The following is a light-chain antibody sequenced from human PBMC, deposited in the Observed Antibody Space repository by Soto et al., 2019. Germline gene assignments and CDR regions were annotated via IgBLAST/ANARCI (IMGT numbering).Light chain of an antibody. CDR2: DVS. CDR3: MSYTTTSSFV. V-gene: IGLV2-14*03. CDR1: RRYIGTYNY. Sequence: QPGWSQPDCWSRSTNPLATIACAGARRYIGTYNYLSWYQQHPGKAPRLVISDVSNRPSGVSNRFSGSKSGNTASLTITGLQSEDEADYYCMSYTTTSSFVFGSGTKVTVL. J-gene: IGLJ1*01.